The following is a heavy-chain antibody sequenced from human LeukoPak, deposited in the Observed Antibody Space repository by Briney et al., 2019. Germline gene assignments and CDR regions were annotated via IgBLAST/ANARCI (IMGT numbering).Heavy chain of an antibody. CDR3: ARPAFYGDYLDY. D-gene: IGHD4-17*01. Sequence: ASVKVSCKASGYTFISYGISWVRQAPGQGLEWMGWISAYNGNTNYAQKLQGRVTMTTDISTSTAYMELRSLRSDDTAVYYCARPAFYGDYLDYWGQGTLVTVSS. CDR2: ISAYNGNT. V-gene: IGHV1-18*01. CDR1: GYTFISYG. J-gene: IGHJ4*02.